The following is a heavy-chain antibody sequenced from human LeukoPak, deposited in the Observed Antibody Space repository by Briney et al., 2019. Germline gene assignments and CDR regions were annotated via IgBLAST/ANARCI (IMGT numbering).Heavy chain of an antibody. CDR2: ITTSSTYI. V-gene: IGHV3-21*04. D-gene: IGHD3-10*01. J-gene: IGHJ4*02. CDR3: AKDVTMVRGVIGGYDY. CDR1: GFIFSNYR. Sequence: GGSLRLSCAASGFIFSNYRMNWVRQAPGKGLEWVSSITTSSTYIYYADSVKGRFTISRDNSKNTLYLQMNSLRAEDTVVYYCAKDVTMVRGVIGGYDYWGQGTLVTVSS.